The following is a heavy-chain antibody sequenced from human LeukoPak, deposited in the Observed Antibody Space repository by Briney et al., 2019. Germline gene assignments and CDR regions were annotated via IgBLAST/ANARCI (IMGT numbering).Heavy chain of an antibody. J-gene: IGHJ4*02. CDR3: VRDAGYGDSGPDY. Sequence: ASVKVSCKASGYTFTSSGISWVRQAPGQGLEWMGWIRGSNGDTNYAQNLQGRVTVTTDTSTSTAYMELRSLRSDDTAVYYCVRDAGYGDSGPDYWGQGTLVTVSS. D-gene: IGHD4-17*01. CDR2: IRGSNGDT. CDR1: GYTFTSSG. V-gene: IGHV1-18*01.